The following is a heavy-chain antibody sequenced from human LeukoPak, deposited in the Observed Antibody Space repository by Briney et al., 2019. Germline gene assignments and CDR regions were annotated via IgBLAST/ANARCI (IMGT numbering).Heavy chain of an antibody. CDR2: ISGSGGST. CDR3: AKDFAWQQPGGYGMDV. CDR1: GFTFSSYA. V-gene: IGHV3-23*01. J-gene: IGHJ6*02. Sequence: GGSLRLSCAASGFTFSSYAMSGVRQAPGRGLEWVSAISGSGGSTYYADSVNGRFTISRDNSKNTLYLQMNSLRAEDTAVYYCAKDFAWQQPGGYGMDVWGQGTTVTVSS. D-gene: IGHD6-13*01.